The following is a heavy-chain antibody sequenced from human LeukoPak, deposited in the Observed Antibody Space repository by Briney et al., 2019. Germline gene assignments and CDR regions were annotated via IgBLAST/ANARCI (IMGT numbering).Heavy chain of an antibody. J-gene: IGHJ4*02. Sequence: GGSLRLSCAASGFTFSNYAMSWVRQAPGKGPEWVSAISGSGGSTYYADSVKGRFTISRDNSKNTLYLQMNSLRAEDTAVYYCASFPTYYYDSSGYFLYWGQGTLVTVSS. CDR3: ASFPTYYYDSSGYFLY. D-gene: IGHD3-22*01. V-gene: IGHV3-23*01. CDR1: GFTFSNYA. CDR2: ISGSGGST.